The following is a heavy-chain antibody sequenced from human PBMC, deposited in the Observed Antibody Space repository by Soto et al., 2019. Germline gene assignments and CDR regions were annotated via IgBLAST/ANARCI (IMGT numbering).Heavy chain of an antibody. CDR2: TYYRSKWYY. D-gene: IGHD3-16*01. CDR1: GDSVSSDSTA. CDR3: ARGNYAFDH. J-gene: IGHJ4*02. V-gene: IGHV6-1*01. Sequence: SQTLSLTCGISGDSVSSDSTAWIWIRQSPSRGLEWLGRTYYRSKWYYEYAVSVKSRITINPDTSSNQFSLQLTSVTPEDTSAYYCARGNYAFDHWGQGALVTVSS.